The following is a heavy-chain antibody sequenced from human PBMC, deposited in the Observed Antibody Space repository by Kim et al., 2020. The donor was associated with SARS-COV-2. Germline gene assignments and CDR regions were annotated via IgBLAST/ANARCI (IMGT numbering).Heavy chain of an antibody. CDR2: INPSGGST. V-gene: IGHV1-46*01. Sequence: ASVKVSCKASGYTFTSYYMHWVRQAPGQGLEWMGIINPSGGSTSYAQKFQGRVTMTRDTSTSTVYMELSSLRSEDTAVYYCARDVGATSLSYYGMDVWGQGTTVTVSS. CDR3: ARDVGATSLSYYGMDV. J-gene: IGHJ6*02. D-gene: IGHD1-26*01. CDR1: GYTFTSYY.